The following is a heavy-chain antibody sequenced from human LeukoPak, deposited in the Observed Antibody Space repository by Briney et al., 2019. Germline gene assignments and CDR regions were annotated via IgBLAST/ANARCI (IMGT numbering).Heavy chain of an antibody. Sequence: ASVKVSGMASGYTFTSYGISWVRQAPGQGLEWMGWISADNGDTNYAQKLQGRVTMTTDTSTSTAYMELRSLRSDDTAVYYCAREGYSSSWYVGDYYYGMDVWGQGTTVTVSS. CDR2: ISADNGDT. CDR3: AREGYSSSWYVGDYYYGMDV. J-gene: IGHJ6*02. CDR1: GYTFTSYG. V-gene: IGHV1-18*01. D-gene: IGHD6-13*01.